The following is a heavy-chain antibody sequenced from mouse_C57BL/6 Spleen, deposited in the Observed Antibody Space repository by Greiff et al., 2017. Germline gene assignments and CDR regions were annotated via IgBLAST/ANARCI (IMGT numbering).Heavy chain of an antibody. D-gene: IGHD1-1*01. Sequence: QVQLQQSGPELVKPGASVKISCKASGYAFSSSWMNWVKQRPGKGLEWIGRIYPGDGDTNYNGKFKGKATLTADKSSSTAYMQLSSLTSEDSAVYVCARDYYGSSYFDYWGQGTTLTVSS. CDR2: IYPGDGDT. J-gene: IGHJ2*01. CDR3: ARDYYGSSYFDY. CDR1: GYAFSSSW. V-gene: IGHV1-82*01.